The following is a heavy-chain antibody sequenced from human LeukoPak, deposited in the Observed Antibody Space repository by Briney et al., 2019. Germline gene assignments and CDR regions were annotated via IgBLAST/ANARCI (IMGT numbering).Heavy chain of an antibody. J-gene: IGHJ1*01. CDR1: GYTFTSYG. CDR3: ASCSGGSCYSTEYFQH. D-gene: IGHD2-15*01. Sequence: ASVKVSCKASGYTFTSYGISWVRQAPGQGLEWMGWISAYNGNTNYAQKLQGRVTMTTDTSTSTAYMELRSLRSDDTAVYYCASCSGGSCYSTEYFQHWGQGTLVTVSS. V-gene: IGHV1-18*01. CDR2: ISAYNGNT.